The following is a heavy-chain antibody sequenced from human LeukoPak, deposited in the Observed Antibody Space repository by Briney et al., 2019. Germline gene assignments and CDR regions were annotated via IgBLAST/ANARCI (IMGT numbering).Heavy chain of an antibody. V-gene: IGHV1-2*02. J-gene: IGHJ5*02. CDR2: INPNSGGT. CDR3: ARGLGISWIAAAANWFDP. Sequence: LWASVKVSCKASGYTFTGYYMHWVRQAPGQGLEWMGWINPNSGGTNYAQKFQGRVTMTRDTSISTAYMELSRLRSDDTAVYYCARGLGISWIAAAANWFDPWGQGTLVTVSS. D-gene: IGHD6-13*01. CDR1: GYTFTGYY.